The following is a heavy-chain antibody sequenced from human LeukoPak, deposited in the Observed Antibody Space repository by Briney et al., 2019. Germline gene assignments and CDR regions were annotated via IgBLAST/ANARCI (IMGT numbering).Heavy chain of an antibody. CDR2: IWYDGSNK. D-gene: IGHD5-12*01. V-gene: IGHV3-33*01. CDR3: AREVPVATMFDY. J-gene: IGHJ4*02. Sequence: GGSLRLSCAASGFTFSSYGMHWVRQAPGKGLEWVAVIWYDGSNKYYADSVKGRFTISRDNSKNTLYLQMNSLRAEDTAVYYCAREVPVATMFDYWGQRTLVTVSS. CDR1: GFTFSSYG.